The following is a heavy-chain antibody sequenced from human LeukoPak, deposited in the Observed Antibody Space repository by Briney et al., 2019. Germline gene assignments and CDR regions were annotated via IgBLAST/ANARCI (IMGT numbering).Heavy chain of an antibody. CDR1: GFIFSSFF. CDR3: AKVWDSSGWSATYYFDY. V-gene: IGHV3-7*03. Sequence: PGGSLSLSCAASGFIFSSFFMSWVRQAPGKGLEWVASIKQDGSGQYYVDSVKGRFTISRDNAKNSLYLQMNSLRAEDTAVYYCAKVWDSSGWSATYYFDYWGQGTLVTVSS. J-gene: IGHJ4*02. D-gene: IGHD6-19*01. CDR2: IKQDGSGQ.